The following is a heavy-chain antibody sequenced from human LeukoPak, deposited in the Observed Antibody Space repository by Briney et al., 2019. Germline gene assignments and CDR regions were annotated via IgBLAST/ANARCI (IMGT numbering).Heavy chain of an antibody. CDR2: IIPSGGST. CDR1: GYTFTSYY. D-gene: IGHD4-17*01. Sequence: ASVKVSCKASGYTFTSYYMHWVRQAPGQGLEWMGIIIPSGGSTSYAQKFQGRVTMTRDTSTSTVYMELSSLRSGDTAVYYCARGGGGYGDYTPWGQGTLVTVSS. V-gene: IGHV1-46*01. J-gene: IGHJ5*02. CDR3: ARGGGGYGDYTP.